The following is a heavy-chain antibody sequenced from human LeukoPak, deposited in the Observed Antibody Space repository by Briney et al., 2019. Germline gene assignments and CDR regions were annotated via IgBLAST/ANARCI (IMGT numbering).Heavy chain of an antibody. Sequence: PGESLRLSCAASGFTFSSYAMNWVRQAPGKGLEWVSAISGSGGGTYYSDSVRGRFTISRDNSDNTLYLQTNSLRAEDTAVFYCAKNAGTSFTVHAFDIWGQGTMVTASS. D-gene: IGHD3-10*01. V-gene: IGHV3-23*01. CDR2: ISGSGGGT. CDR3: AKNAGTSFTVHAFDI. CDR1: GFTFSSYA. J-gene: IGHJ3*02.